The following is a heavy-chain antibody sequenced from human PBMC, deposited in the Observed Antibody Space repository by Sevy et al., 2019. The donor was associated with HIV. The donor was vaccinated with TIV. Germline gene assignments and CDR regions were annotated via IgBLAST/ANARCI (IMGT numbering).Heavy chain of an antibody. CDR3: AGLAYGDYAGMFDY. D-gene: IGHD4-17*01. Sequence: SETLSLTCTVSGGSISSSSYYGGWIRQPPGKGLEWIGSIYNSGSTFYNPSLRSRVTMSVDMSKNQFSLKVSSVTAADTAVYYCAGLAYGDYAGMFDYWGQGTLVTVSS. J-gene: IGHJ4*02. V-gene: IGHV4-39*01. CDR1: GGSISSSSYY. CDR2: IYNSGST.